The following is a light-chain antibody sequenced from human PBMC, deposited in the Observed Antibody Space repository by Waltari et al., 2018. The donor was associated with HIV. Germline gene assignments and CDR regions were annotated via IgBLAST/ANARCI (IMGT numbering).Light chain of an antibody. CDR1: QDISTY. V-gene: IGKV1-9*01. J-gene: IGKJ3*01. CDR3: QQVNTYPLT. Sequence: DIQLTQSPSFLSASVGDRVIITCRASQDISTYLAWYQQKPGKAPELLFYSASTLQSGVPSRFSDGGSGPEFTLTISSLQPEDSATYVCQQVNTYPLTFGPGTKVDIK. CDR2: SAS.